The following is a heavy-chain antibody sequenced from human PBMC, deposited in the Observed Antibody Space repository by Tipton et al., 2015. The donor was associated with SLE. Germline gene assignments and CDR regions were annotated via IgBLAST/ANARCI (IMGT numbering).Heavy chain of an antibody. D-gene: IGHD1-26*01. CDR1: GFTFDDYA. CDR2: ISWNSGSI. J-gene: IGHJ6*02. Sequence: SLRLSCAASGFTFDDYAMHWVRQAPGKGLEWVSGISWNSGSIGYADSVKGRFTISRDNAKNSLYLQMNSLRAEDTALYYCAKGKTTTWWDNAMDVWGQGTTVTVSS. V-gene: IGHV3-9*01. CDR3: AKGKTTTWWDNAMDV.